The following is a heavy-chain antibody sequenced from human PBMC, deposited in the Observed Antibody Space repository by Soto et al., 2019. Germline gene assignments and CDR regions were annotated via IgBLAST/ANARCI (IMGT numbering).Heavy chain of an antibody. CDR1: GFTFSNYA. CDR3: AKRPLTAAGFDY. V-gene: IGHV3-23*01. J-gene: IGHJ4*02. CDR2: ITGSGGGT. D-gene: IGHD6-13*01. Sequence: EVQLLESGGGLVQPGGSLRLSCAASGFTFSNYAMTWVRQAPGKGLEWVSVITGSGGGTYFVDSVKGRFTISRDNSKNTVYLQMSSLGAEDTAVYYCAKRPLTAAGFDYWGQGTLVTFSS.